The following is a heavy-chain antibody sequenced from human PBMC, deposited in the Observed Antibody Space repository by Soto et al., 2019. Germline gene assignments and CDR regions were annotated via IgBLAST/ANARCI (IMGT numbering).Heavy chain of an antibody. D-gene: IGHD2-8*01. J-gene: IGHJ6*03. Sequence: SETLSLTCTVSGGSISSYYWSWIRQPPGKGLEWIGYIYYSGSTNYNPSLKSRVTISVDTSKNQFSLKLSSVTAADTAVYYCATTPYCTNGVCPPASYYYYDYMDVWGKGTTVTVSS. CDR3: ATTPYCTNGVCPPASYYYYDYMDV. CDR2: IYYSGST. CDR1: GGSISSYY. V-gene: IGHV4-59*01.